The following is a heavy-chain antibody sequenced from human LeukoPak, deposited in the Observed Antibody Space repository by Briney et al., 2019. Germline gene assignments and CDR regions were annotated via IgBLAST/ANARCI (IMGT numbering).Heavy chain of an antibody. Sequence: PGGSLRLSCAASGFTVSSDYMTWVRQAPGKGLEWVSFVYSGGSTYYEDSVKGRFTISRDNAKNTLYLQMNSLRAEDTAVYYCASGWELSAWGQGTMVTVSS. V-gene: IGHV3-53*01. J-gene: IGHJ3*01. CDR3: ASGWELSA. CDR2: VYSGGST. CDR1: GFTVSSDY. D-gene: IGHD1-26*01.